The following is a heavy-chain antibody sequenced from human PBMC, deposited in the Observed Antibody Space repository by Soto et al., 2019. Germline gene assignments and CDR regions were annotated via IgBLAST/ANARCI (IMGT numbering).Heavy chain of an antibody. D-gene: IGHD6-19*01. V-gene: IGHV3-23*01. Sequence: PGGSLRLSCAASGFTFGSYAMSWVRQAPGKGLEWVSTISDSGGNTYNADSVKGRFTISRDNAKNTLYLQMNSLRAEDTAVYYCARGRSSGWDNYFEYWGPGTLVTVPS. J-gene: IGHJ4*02. CDR2: ISDSGGNT. CDR1: GFTFGSYA. CDR3: ARGRSSGWDNYFEY.